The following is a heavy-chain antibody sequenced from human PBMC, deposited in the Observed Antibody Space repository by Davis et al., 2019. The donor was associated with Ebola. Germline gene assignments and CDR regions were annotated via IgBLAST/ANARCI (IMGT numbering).Heavy chain of an antibody. CDR1: GFTFDDYG. CDR3: ARVRGSARSNYERYYYGMDV. V-gene: IGHV3-20*04. Sequence: GGSLRLSCAASGFTFDDYGMSWVRQAPGKGLEWVSGINWNGGSTGYADSVKGRFTISRDNAKNSLYLQMNSLRAEDTAVYYCARVRGSARSNYERYYYGMDVWGQGTTVTVSS. J-gene: IGHJ6*02. D-gene: IGHD4-11*01. CDR2: INWNGGST.